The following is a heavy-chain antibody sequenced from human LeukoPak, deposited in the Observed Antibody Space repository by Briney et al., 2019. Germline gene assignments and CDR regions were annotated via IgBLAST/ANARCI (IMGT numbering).Heavy chain of an antibody. V-gene: IGHV3-48*03. CDR3: ARVDNYYYGSGNTIDY. J-gene: IGHJ4*02. D-gene: IGHD3-10*01. CDR1: GFTFSSYE. CDR2: ISSSGSTI. Sequence: GGSLRLSCAASGFTFSSYEMNWLRQAPGKGLEWVSYISSSGSTIYYADSVKGRFTISRDNAKNSLYLQMNSLRAEDTAVYYCARVDNYYYGSGNTIDYWGQGTLVTVSS.